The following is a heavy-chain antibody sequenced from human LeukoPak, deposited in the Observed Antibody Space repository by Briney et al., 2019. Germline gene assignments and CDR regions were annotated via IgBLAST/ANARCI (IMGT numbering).Heavy chain of an antibody. D-gene: IGHD6-13*01. V-gene: IGHV3-30*18. CDR3: AKDRDSSSWYLDY. J-gene: IGHJ4*02. CDR1: GFTFSSYG. Sequence: GRSLRLSCAASGFTFSSYGTHWVRQAPGKGPEWVAVISYDGSNKYYADSVKGRFTISRDNSKNTLYLQMNSLRAEDTAVYYCAKDRDSSSWYLDYWGQGTLVTVSS. CDR2: ISYDGSNK.